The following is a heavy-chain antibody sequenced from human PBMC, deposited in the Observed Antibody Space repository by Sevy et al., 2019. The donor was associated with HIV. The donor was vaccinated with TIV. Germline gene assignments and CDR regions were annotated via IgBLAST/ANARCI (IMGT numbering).Heavy chain of an antibody. V-gene: IGHV3-15*01. CDR2: IKSKTDGGSA. J-gene: IGHJ5*02. D-gene: IGHD3-3*01. CDR1: GYTFNNAW. Sequence: GGSLRLSCAASGYTFNNAWMSWVRQAPGKGLEWLGRIKSKTDGGSAGYASPVKGRFTISRDDSKSTLYLQMNRLRTEDTGVYYCTGATVFGATWFDPWGQRALVTVSS. CDR3: TGATVFGATWFDP.